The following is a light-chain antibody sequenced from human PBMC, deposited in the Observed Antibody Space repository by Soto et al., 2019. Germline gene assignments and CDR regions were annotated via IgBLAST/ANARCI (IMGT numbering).Light chain of an antibody. V-gene: IGLV2-23*02. Sequence: QSALTQPASVSGSPGQSITISCTGTSSDVGGQNAVSWYQQHPGKAPKFMIYDVSKRPSGVSSRFSGSKSGNTASLTISWLQAEDEADYYCCSYAGSSTVVFGEGTKLTVL. J-gene: IGLJ2*01. CDR1: SSDVGGQNA. CDR2: DVS. CDR3: CSYAGSSTVV.